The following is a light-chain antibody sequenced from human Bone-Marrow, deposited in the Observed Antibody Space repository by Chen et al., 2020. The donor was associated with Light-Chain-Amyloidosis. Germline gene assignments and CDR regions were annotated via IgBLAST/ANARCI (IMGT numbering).Light chain of an antibody. CDR3: SSYTITNTLV. J-gene: IGLJ1*01. V-gene: IGLV2-14*01. Sequence: QSALTQPASVSGSPGQSITISCTGTSSDVGGDNHGSWYQQHPDKAPKLMIYEVTNRPSWVPDRCSGSKSDNTASLTISGLQTEDEADYFCSSYTITNTLVFGSGTRVTVL. CDR1: SSDVGGDNH. CDR2: EVT.